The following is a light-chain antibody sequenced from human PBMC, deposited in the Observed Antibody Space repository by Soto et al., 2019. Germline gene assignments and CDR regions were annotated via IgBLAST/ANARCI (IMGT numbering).Light chain of an antibody. CDR3: FSYTSSGTSV. CDR2: EVS. J-gene: IGLJ1*01. V-gene: IGLV2-14*01. CDR1: SSDVGNYKY. Sequence: QSVVTQPASVSGSPGQSITISCTGTSSDVGNYKYVSWYQQHPGNAPKLMIYEVSNRPSGVSNRFSGSKSGNTASLTIYGLQAEDDTDYYCFSYTSSGTSVFXTGTKVTVL.